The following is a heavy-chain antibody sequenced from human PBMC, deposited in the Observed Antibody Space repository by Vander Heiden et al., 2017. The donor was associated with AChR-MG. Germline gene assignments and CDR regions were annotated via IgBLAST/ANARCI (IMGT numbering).Heavy chain of an antibody. CDR3: ARGLMSEHGGKRYFDY. Sequence: QVQLQQWGAGLLKPSETLSLTCAVYGGSSSGYYWSWIRQPTGKGLEWIGEINHSGSTNYNPSLKSRVTISVDTSKNQFSLKLSSVTAADTAVYYCARGLMSEHGGKRYFDYWGQGTLVTVSS. CDR1: GGSSSGYY. V-gene: IGHV4-34*01. D-gene: IGHD1-26*01. CDR2: INHSGST. J-gene: IGHJ4*02.